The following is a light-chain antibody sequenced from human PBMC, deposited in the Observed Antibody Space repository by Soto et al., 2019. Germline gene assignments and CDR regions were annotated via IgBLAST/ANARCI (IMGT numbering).Light chain of an antibody. CDR2: GAS. V-gene: IGKV3-15*01. CDR1: QTVSSN. J-gene: IGKJ1*01. Sequence: EIVLTQSPATLSLSPGERATLSCRASQTVSSNLAWYQQKPGQAPRLLIYGASARATGIPARFSGSGSGTEFTLTISSLQSGDFAVYYCQQYADWPRTFGQGTKVDI. CDR3: QQYADWPRT.